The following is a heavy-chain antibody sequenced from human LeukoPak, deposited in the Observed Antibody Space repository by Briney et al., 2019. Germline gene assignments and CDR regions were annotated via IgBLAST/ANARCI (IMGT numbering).Heavy chain of an antibody. CDR2: IYYSGST. CDR3: ARDRSTYYDILTGAYYYYGMDV. Sequence: SETLSLTCTVSGGSISSYYWSWIRQPPGTGLEWIGYIYYSGSTNYNPSLKSRVTISVDTSKNQFSLKLSSVTAADTAVYYCARDRSTYYDILTGAYYYYGMDVWGQGTTVTVSS. D-gene: IGHD3-9*01. J-gene: IGHJ6*02. V-gene: IGHV4-59*01. CDR1: GGSISSYY.